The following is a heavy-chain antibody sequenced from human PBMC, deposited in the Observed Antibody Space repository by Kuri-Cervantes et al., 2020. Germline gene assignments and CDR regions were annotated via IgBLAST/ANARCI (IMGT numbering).Heavy chain of an antibody. CDR3: ATGGDTAMFYDAFNI. J-gene: IGHJ3*02. V-gene: IGHV1-24*01. CDR2: FDPKDGET. Sequence: ASVKVSCKVSGYTLTELSMHWVRQAPGEGLEWMGGFDPKDGETIYAQKFQGRVTMTEDTSTDTAYMELSSLRSEDTAVYYCATGGDTAMFYDAFNIWAKGHWSPSPQ. D-gene: IGHD5-18*01. CDR1: GYTLTELS.